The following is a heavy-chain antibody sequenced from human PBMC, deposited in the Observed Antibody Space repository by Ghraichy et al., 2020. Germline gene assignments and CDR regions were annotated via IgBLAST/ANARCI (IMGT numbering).Heavy chain of an antibody. CDR2: IYSGGST. Sequence: GGSLRLSCAASGFTVSSNYMSWVRQAPGKGLEWVSVIYSGGSTYYADSVKGRFTISRHNSKNTQYLQMNSLRAEDTAVYYCARSYDDFWSGYYGMDVWGQGTTVTVSS. J-gene: IGHJ6*02. D-gene: IGHD3-3*01. CDR3: ARSYDDFWSGYYGMDV. V-gene: IGHV3-53*04. CDR1: GFTVSSNY.